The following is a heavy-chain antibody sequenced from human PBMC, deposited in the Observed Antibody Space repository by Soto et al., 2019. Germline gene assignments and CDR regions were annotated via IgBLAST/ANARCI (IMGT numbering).Heavy chain of an antibody. CDR2: ISYDGSNK. CDR3: ANEEWFGYSENSSYYYIDF. Sequence: PGGSLRLSCAASGFTFSSYGMYWVRQAPGKGLEWVAVISYDGSNKYYADSVKGRFTISRDNSKNTLYLQMNSLRAEDTAVYYCANEEWFGYSENSSYYYIDFWGQGTTVLVSS. V-gene: IGHV3-30*18. D-gene: IGHD3-10*01. CDR1: GFTFSSYG. J-gene: IGHJ6*03.